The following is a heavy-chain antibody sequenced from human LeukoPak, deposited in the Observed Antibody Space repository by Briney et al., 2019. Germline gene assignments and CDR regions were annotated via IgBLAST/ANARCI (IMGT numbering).Heavy chain of an antibody. D-gene: IGHD3-22*01. CDR1: TSR. CDR2: IGTYGGDT. J-gene: IGHJ5*01. CDR3: ARDLWNFYDDSGYNRDFDS. V-gene: IGHV1-18*01. Sequence: ASVKVSFKATSRISWVRQAPGQGLEWMGWIGTYGGDTYYAQKFQGRITVTTDTSTSTVYMELRNLRSDDTAVYYCARDLWNFYDDSGYNRDFDSWGQGTLVTVPS.